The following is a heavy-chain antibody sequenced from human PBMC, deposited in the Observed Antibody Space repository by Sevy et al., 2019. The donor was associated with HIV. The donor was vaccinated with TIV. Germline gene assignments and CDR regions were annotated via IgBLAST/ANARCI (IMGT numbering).Heavy chain of an antibody. V-gene: IGHV1-24*01. CDR3: ATPSPNYYGSGSYYSH. CDR2: FDPEDGET. Sequence: ASVKVSCKVSGYTLTELSMHWVRQAPGKGLEWMGGFDPEDGETIYAQKFQGRVTMTEDTSTDTAYMELSSLRSEETAVYYCATPSPNYYGSGSYYSHWGQGTLVTVSS. CDR1: GYTLTELS. D-gene: IGHD3-10*01. J-gene: IGHJ4*02.